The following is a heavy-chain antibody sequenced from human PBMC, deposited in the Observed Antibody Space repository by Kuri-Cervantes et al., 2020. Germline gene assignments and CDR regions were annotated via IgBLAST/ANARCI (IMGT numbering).Heavy chain of an antibody. J-gene: IGHJ2*01. D-gene: IGHD3-22*01. V-gene: IGHV3-15*01. CDR2: IKSKTDGGTT. CDR1: GFTFSDYY. CDR3: TTDYSDTSGYWGWYFDL. Sequence: GESLKISCAASGFTFSDYYMSWIRQAPGKGLEWVGRIKSKTDGGTTDYAAPVKGRFTISRDDSKTTLYLQMNSLKTEDTAVYYCTTDYSDTSGYWGWYFDLWGRGTLVTVSS.